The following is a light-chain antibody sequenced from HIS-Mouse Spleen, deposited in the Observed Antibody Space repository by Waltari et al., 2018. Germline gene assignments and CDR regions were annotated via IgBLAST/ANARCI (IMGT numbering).Light chain of an antibody. J-gene: IGLJ3*02. CDR1: SSDVGRYNL. Sequence: QSALTQPAFVSWSPGQSITISCTGTSSDVGRYNLVSWYQQHPGKAPKLMIYEGSKRPSGVSNRFSGSKSGNTASLTISGLQAEDEADYYCCSYAGSSTWVFGGGTKLTVL. V-gene: IGLV2-23*01. CDR3: CSYAGSSTWV. CDR2: EGS.